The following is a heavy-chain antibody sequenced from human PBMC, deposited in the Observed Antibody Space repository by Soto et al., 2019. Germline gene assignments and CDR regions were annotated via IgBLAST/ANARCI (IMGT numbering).Heavy chain of an antibody. CDR1: GGSFSGYY. CDR2: INHSGST. CDR3: ARDRSSSSPRYYYYGMDV. V-gene: IGHV4-34*01. Sequence: SETLSLTCAVYGGSFSGYYWSWIRQPPGKGLEWIGEINHSGSTNYNPSLKSRVTISVDTSKNQCSLKLSSVTAADTAVYYCARDRSSSSPRYYYYGMDVWGQGTTVTVSS. J-gene: IGHJ6*02. D-gene: IGHD6-6*01.